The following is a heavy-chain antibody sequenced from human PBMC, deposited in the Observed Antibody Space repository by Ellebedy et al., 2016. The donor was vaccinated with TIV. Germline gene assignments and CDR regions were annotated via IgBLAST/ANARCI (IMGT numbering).Heavy chain of an antibody. Sequence: GGSLRLXCAASGFTFSNYAMSWVRQAPGKGLEWVSAISGSGVSTHYADSVKGRFTISRDNSKNVVYLQMNSLRAEDTAVYYCAKEAHGYHYYFDCWGQGTLVTVSS. V-gene: IGHV3-23*01. J-gene: IGHJ4*01. CDR3: AKEAHGYHYYFDC. CDR2: ISGSGVST. CDR1: GFTFSNYA. D-gene: IGHD5-18*01.